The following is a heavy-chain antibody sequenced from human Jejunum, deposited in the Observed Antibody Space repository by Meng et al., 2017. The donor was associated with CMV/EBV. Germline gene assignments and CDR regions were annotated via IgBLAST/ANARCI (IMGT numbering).Heavy chain of an antibody. CDR2: ISGTGGTT. Sequence: GFTFNNYAMTWVRQAPGKGREWVSTISGTGGTTYYADSVKGRFTISRDDSRNTLYLQMNSLRVEDTAVFYCARGDSSTSWLVFDYWGLGTRVTVSS. J-gene: IGHJ4*02. D-gene: IGHD6-19*01. CDR3: ARGDSSTSWLVFDY. V-gene: IGHV3-23*01. CDR1: GFTFNNYA.